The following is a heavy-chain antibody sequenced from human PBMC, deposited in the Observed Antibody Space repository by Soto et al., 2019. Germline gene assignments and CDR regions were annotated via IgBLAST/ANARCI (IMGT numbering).Heavy chain of an antibody. V-gene: IGHV4-38-2*02. J-gene: IGHJ6*02. Sequence: SETLSLTCAVSGYSISSGYYWGWIRQPPGKGLEWIGSSYHSGSTYYNPSLKSRVTISVDTSKNQFSLKLSSVTAADTAVYYCARDPLRFLEWPLVSGPLDVWGQGTTVTVSS. D-gene: IGHD3-3*01. CDR3: ARDPLRFLEWPLVSGPLDV. CDR2: SYHSGST. CDR1: GYSISSGYY.